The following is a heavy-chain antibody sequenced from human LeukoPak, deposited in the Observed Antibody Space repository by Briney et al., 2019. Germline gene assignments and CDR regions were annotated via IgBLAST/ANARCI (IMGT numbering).Heavy chain of an antibody. V-gene: IGHV4-30-4*08. CDR3: ARYYIIWYHMDV. Sequence: SETLSLTCTVSGGSLSSGDYYWSWIRQPPGKCLEWVGYIDYSGRTYYNPSLRSRVTIFVDTSRNQFSLKLTSVTTADMSIYYCARYYIIWYHMDVCGKGTPVTVSS. CDR2: IDYSGRT. D-gene: IGHD3-10*01. CDR1: GGSLSSGDYY. J-gene: IGHJ6*03.